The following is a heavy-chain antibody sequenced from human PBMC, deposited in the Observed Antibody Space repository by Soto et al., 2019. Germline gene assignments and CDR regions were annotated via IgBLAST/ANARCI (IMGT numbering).Heavy chain of an antibody. Sequence: VKISGKGCVCRFPNYWLDGVRQRPGKSMELLGTIYPGDSDTRYSPSFQGQVTISGDKSISTAYLQWSSLRAEDTAVYYCAKYYYDSSGLYYYYYYYGMDVWGQGNTVTVSS. CDR1: VCRFPNYW. J-gene: IGHJ6*02. V-gene: IGHV5-51*01. CDR3: AKYYYDSSGLYYYYYYYGMDV. CDR2: IYPGDSDT. D-gene: IGHD3-22*01.